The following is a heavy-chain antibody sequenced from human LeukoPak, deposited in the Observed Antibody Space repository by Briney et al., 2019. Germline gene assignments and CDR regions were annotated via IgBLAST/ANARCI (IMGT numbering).Heavy chain of an antibody. J-gene: IGHJ3*02. Sequence: PSETLSLTRTVSGGSIRSYFWSWLRQPPGKGLEWIGYIWDTEITDYNPSLKSRVTISLDTSKNHFSLKLRSVTAADTALYFCAIGLVLATDDAFDIWGQGTLVTVSS. CDR3: AIGLVLATDDAFDI. V-gene: IGHV4-59*01. CDR2: IWDTEIT. CDR1: GGSIRSYF. D-gene: IGHD5-12*01.